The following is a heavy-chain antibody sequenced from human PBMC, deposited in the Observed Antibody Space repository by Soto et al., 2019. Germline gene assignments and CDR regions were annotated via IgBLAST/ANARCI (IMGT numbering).Heavy chain of an antibody. CDR1: GFSFSDHY. J-gene: IGHJ3*02. CDR3: VRNGESYAFDI. V-gene: IGHV3-72*01. CDR2: SRNKVNSYTT. D-gene: IGHD2-8*01. Sequence: GGSLRLSCAVSGFSFSDHYMDWVRQAPGKGLEWVGRSRNKVNSYTTEYAASVKGRFSISRDDSKNSLYLQMNSLKTEDTAVYYCVRNGESYAFDIWGQGTMVTVSS.